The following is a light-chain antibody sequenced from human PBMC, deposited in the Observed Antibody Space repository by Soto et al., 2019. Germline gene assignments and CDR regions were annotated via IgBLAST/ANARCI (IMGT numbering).Light chain of an antibody. J-gene: IGKJ4*01. CDR3: QQYNNWPLT. CDR1: QTVGSN. Sequence: EIVLTQSPATLSLSPGERATLSCRASQTVGSNAAWYQQKPGQAPRLLIYAASTWATGIPARFSGSGSRTEFTLTIDSLQPEDFAVYFCQQYNNWPLTFGGGTKVDNK. V-gene: IGKV3-15*01. CDR2: AAS.